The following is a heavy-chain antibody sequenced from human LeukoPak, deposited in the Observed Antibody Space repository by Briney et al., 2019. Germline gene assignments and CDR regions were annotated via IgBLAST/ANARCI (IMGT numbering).Heavy chain of an antibody. J-gene: IGHJ6*02. CDR3: ARGHFGLDV. Sequence: GGSLRLSCAASGFTFSDWFVSWIRQAPGAGLEWVSYISNSGNTIYYADSVKGRFTISRDNAKKTVNLQMNSLRAEDTAIYYCARGHFGLDVWGQGTTVTVSS. CDR1: GFTFSDWF. V-gene: IGHV3-11*01. CDR2: ISNSGNTI.